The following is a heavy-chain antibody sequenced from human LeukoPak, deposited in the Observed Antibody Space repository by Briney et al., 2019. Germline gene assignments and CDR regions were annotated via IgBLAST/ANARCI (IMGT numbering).Heavy chain of an antibody. CDR1: GYTLTELS. CDR2: FDPEDGET. J-gene: IGHJ6*02. V-gene: IGHV1-24*01. CDR3: ATAVVYCSGGSCYDYYYYGMDV. Sequence: ASVKVSCKVSGYTLTELSMHWVRQAPGKGLEWMGGFDPEDGETIYAQKFQGRVTMTEDTSTDTAYMELSSLRSEDTAVYYCATAVVYCSGGSCYDYYYYGMDVWGQGTTVTVSS. D-gene: IGHD2-15*01.